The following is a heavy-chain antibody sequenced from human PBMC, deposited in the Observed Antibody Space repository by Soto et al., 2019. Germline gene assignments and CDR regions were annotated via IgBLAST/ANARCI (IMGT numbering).Heavy chain of an antibody. J-gene: IGHJ6*03. CDR3: ARGGAPERARYYYYYMDV. D-gene: IGHD1-1*01. CDR2: IGTAGDT. Sequence: GGSLRLSCAASGFTFSSYDMHWVRQATGKGLEWVSAIGTAGDTYYPGSVKGRFTISRENAKNSLYLQMNSLRAGDTAVYYCARGGAPERARYYYYYMDVWGKGTTVTVSS. CDR1: GFTFSSYD. V-gene: IGHV3-13*01.